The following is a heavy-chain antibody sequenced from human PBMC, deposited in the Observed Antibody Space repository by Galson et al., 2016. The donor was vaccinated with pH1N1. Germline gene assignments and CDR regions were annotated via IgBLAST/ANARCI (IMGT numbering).Heavy chain of an antibody. V-gene: IGHV4-39*06. CDR1: GGSVTSSSYY. D-gene: IGHD3-22*01. CDR3: ATMKAVSGPLYMDV. CDR2: LYDRGST. Sequence: SETLSLTCTVSGGSVTSSSYYWGWIRQPPGRGLEWIGSLYDRGSTYYNSALTSRVAISIDTSKNQFPLEVNSVTAADAAVYYCATMKAVSGPLYMDVWGKGTTVTVSS. J-gene: IGHJ6*03.